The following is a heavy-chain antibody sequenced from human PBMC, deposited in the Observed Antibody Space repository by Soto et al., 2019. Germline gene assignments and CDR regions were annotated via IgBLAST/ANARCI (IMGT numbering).Heavy chain of an antibody. CDR2: ISYDGSNK. J-gene: IGHJ6*02. CDR1: GFTFSSYG. V-gene: IGHV3-30*18. D-gene: IGHD6-19*01. CDR3: VKDCSSGWPYYYGMDV. Sequence: QVQLVESGGGVVQPGRSLRLSCAASGFTFSSYGMHWFRQAPGQGLEWVAVISYDGSNKYYADSVKGRFTISRDNSKNTLYLQMSSLRAEDTAVYYCVKDCSSGWPYYYGMDVWGQGTTVTVSS.